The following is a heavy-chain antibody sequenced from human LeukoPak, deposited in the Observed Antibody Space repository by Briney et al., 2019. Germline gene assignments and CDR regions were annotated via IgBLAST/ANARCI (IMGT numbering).Heavy chain of an antibody. J-gene: IGHJ4*02. D-gene: IGHD5-24*01. CDR3: ARVPPGGDQTFDY. V-gene: IGHV1-69*06. Sequence: GASVKVSCKASGGTFSSYAISWVRQAPGQGLEWMGGIIPIFGTANYAQKFQGRVTITADKSTSTAYMELSSLRSEDTAVYYCARVPPGGDQTFDYWGQGTLVTVSS. CDR2: IIPIFGTA. CDR1: GGTFSSYA.